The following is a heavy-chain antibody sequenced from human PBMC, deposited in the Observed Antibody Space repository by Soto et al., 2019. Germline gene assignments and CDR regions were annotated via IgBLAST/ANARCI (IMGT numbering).Heavy chain of an antibody. J-gene: IGHJ1*01. Sequence: QVQLVQSGAEVKKPGASVKVSCKASGYTFTSYDINWVRQATGQGLEWMGWMNPNSGNTGYAQKFQGRVTMTRNTCISTADMELSSRRSEDTAVYCCALIAVAPSTGGYLPYWGQGTLVTVSS. CDR2: MNPNSGNT. CDR3: ALIAVAPSTGGYLPY. D-gene: IGHD6-19*01. CDR1: GYTFTSYD. V-gene: IGHV1-8*01.